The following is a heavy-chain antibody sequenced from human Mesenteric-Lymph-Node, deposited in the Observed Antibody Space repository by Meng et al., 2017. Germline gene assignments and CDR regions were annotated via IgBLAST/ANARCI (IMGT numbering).Heavy chain of an antibody. D-gene: IGHD5-24*01. Sequence: GESLKISCAASGFTFSSYAMHWVRQAPGKGLEWVAVISYDGSNKYYADSVKGRFTISKDNAKNSLYLQMISLRAEDTAVYYCARGLSKEMAARVGVYFDYWGQGTLVTVSS. CDR2: ISYDGSNK. CDR3: ARGLSKEMAARVGVYFDY. CDR1: GFTFSSYA. V-gene: IGHV3-30*07. J-gene: IGHJ4*02.